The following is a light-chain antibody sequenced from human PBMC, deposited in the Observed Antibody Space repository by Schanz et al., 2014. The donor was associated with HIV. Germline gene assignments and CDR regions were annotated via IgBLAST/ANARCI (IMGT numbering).Light chain of an antibody. CDR2: RAA. V-gene: IGKV3-20*01. CDR3: QQYNDWPLT. J-gene: IGKJ4*01. CDR1: QSVSGNY. Sequence: EIVLAQSPGTLSLSPGETGTLSCRASQSVSGNYLAWFQQKPGQAPRLIIYRAANRATGIPDRFSGSGSGAAGADFTLTISSLQSEDLAVYYCQQYNDWPLTSGGGTKVEIK.